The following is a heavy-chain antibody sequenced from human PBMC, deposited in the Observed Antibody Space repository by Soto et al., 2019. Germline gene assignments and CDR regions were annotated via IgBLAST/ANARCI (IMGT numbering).Heavy chain of an antibody. CDR1: GYSFTSYW. Sequence: LGESLKISCTGSGYSFTSYWIGWVRQMPGKGLECMGIIYPGDSDTRYSPSFQGQVTISADNSITTAYLQWSSLKASDTAMYYWARLPRRGSSIGYGMDVWGQGTTVTVSS. D-gene: IGHD6-6*01. CDR3: ARLPRRGSSIGYGMDV. V-gene: IGHV5-51*01. J-gene: IGHJ6*02. CDR2: IYPGDSDT.